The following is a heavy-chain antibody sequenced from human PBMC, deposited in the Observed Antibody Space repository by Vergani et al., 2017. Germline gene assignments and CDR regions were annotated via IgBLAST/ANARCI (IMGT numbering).Heavy chain of an antibody. Sequence: QVQLQESGPGLVKPSETLSLTCTVSGGPLSSYYWSWIRQPPGKGLEWIGYIYYSGSTNYNPSLKSRVTISVDTSKNQFSLKLSSVTAADPAVYYCARDIGDYWGQGTLVTVSS. CDR2: IYYSGST. V-gene: IGHV4-59*01. CDR1: GGPLSSYY. CDR3: ARDIGDY. J-gene: IGHJ4*02.